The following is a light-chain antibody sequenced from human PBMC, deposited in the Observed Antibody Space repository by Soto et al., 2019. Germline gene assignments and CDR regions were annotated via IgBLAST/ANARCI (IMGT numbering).Light chain of an antibody. CDR2: GAS. CDR1: QSVSSSY. J-gene: IGKJ5*01. Sequence: EIVLTQSTVPLSLSPGERATLSCRASQSVSSSYLAWYQQKPGQAPRLLIYGASSRATGIPDRFSGSGSGTDFTLTISRLEPEDFAVYYCQQHGGSPITFGQGTLLEIK. CDR3: QQHGGSPIT. V-gene: IGKV3-20*01.